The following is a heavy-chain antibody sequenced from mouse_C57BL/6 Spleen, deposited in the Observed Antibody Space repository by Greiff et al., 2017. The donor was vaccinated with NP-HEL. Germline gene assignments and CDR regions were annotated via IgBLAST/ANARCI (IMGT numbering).Heavy chain of an antibody. Sequence: VQLQQPGAELVKPGASVKVSCKASGYTFTSYWITWVKQRPGQGLEWIGDIYPGSGSTNYNEKFKSKATLTVDTSSSTAYMQLSSLTSEDSAVYYCAGVTTVVAHYAMDYWGQGTSVTVSS. J-gene: IGHJ4*01. CDR2: IYPGSGST. V-gene: IGHV1-55*01. CDR3: AGVTTVVAHYAMDY. D-gene: IGHD1-1*01. CDR1: GYTFTSYW.